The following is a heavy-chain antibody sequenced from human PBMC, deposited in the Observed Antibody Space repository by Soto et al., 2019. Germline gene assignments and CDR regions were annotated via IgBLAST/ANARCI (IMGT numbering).Heavy chain of an antibody. J-gene: IGHJ6*02. CDR2: IYYSGST. D-gene: IGHD5-18*01. CDR1: GGSISSGGYY. V-gene: IGHV4-30-4*08. CDR3: ACIFSWGYGSGFYYYGMVV. Sequence: SETLSLTCTVSGGSISSGGYYWSWIRQHPGKGLEWIGYIYYSGSTYYNPSLKSRVTISVDTSKDQFSLKLSSVTAADTAVYYCACIFSWGYGSGFYYYGMVVWGHGTTVTVSS.